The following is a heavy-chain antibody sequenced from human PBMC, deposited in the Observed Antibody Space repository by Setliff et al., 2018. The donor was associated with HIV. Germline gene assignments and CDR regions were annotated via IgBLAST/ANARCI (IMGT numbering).Heavy chain of an antibody. V-gene: IGHV3-74*01. J-gene: IGHJ3*01. CDR1: GFTFSSYW. Sequence: GESLKISCAASGFTFSSYWMHWVRQAPGKGLAWVSRINSDGSSASYADSVKGRFTIFRDNARNTLYLQMNSLKAEDTAVYYCARVPDPYSHDSNDYRIDAFDVWGQGTMVTVSS. CDR3: ARVPDPYSHDSNDYRIDAFDV. CDR2: INSDGSSA. D-gene: IGHD3-22*01.